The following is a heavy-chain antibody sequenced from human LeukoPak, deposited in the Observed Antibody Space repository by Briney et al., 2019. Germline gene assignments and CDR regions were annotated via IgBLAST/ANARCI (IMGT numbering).Heavy chain of an antibody. Sequence: GESLRLSCATSGFTFSSYWMHWVRHAPGKGLVWVSRIKSDGSSTSYADSVKGRFTISRDNAKNTLYLQMNSLRAEDTAVYYCTRDRGGSYDFDYGGQGTLVTVSS. CDR3: TRDRGGSYDFDY. CDR2: IKSDGSST. D-gene: IGHD1-26*01. CDR1: GFTFSSYW. V-gene: IGHV3-74*01. J-gene: IGHJ4*02.